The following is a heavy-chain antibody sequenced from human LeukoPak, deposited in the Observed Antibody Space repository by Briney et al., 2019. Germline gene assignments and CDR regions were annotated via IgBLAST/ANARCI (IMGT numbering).Heavy chain of an antibody. Sequence: PGGSLRLSCAASGFTFSNYAMTWVRQAPGKGLEWVSSISGHSGSTYYADSVKGRFTISRDNSKNTLFLQMNSLRAEDTAVYYCAKDIVVVPAGQDAFDIWGQGTVVTASS. CDR2: ISGHSGST. CDR3: AKDIVVVPAGQDAFDI. J-gene: IGHJ3*02. V-gene: IGHV3-23*01. CDR1: GFTFSNYA. D-gene: IGHD2-2*01.